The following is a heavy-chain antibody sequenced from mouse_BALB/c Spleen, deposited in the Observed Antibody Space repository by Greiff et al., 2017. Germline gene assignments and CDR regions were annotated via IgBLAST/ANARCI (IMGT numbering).Heavy chain of an antibody. J-gene: IGHJ4*01. CDR3: TRGRSTMIMAY. V-gene: IGHV5-6-4*01. CDR2: ISSGGSYT. CDR1: GFTFSSYT. D-gene: IGHD2-4*01. Sequence: EVQRVESGGGLVKPGGSLKLSCAASGFTFSSYTMSWVRQTPEKRLEWVATISSGGSYTYYPDSVKGRFTISRDNAKNTLYLQMSSLKSEDTAMYYCTRGRSTMIMAYWGQGTSVTVSS.